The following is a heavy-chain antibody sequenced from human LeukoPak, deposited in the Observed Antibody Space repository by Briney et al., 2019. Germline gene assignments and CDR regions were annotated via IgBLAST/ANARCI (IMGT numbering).Heavy chain of an antibody. Sequence: PGGSLRLSCAASGFTVSSNYMSWVRQAPGKGLEWVSVICGGGSTYYADSVRGRFTISRDNSKNTLFLQMNSLRAEDTAVYYCARGTDSYYYYMDVWGRGTTVTVSS. CDR1: GFTVSSNY. V-gene: IGHV3-53*01. CDR3: ARGTDSYYYYMDV. D-gene: IGHD2-8*02. CDR2: ICGGGST. J-gene: IGHJ6*03.